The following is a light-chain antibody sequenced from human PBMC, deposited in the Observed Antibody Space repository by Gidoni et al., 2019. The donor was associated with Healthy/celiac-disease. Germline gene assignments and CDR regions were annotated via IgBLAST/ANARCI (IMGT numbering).Light chain of an antibody. V-gene: IGLV2-14*03. CDR1: SSDVGGYNY. CDR2: AVR. J-gene: IGLJ3*02. CDR3: SSYTSSSTLG. Sequence: QSALTQPAPVSGSPGQPITISCTGTSSDVGGYNYVSWYQQHPGKAPNRMIYAVRNRPSVCSNRFSGSKSGNTASLTISGLQAEDEADYYCSSYTSSSTLGFGGGTKLTVL.